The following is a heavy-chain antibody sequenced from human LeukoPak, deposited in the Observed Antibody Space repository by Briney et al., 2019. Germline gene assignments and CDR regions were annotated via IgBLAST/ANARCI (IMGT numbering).Heavy chain of an antibody. CDR2: IRYDGSNK. Sequence: GGSLRLSCAASGFTFSSYGMHWVSQAPGKGLEWVAFIRYDGSNKYYADSVKGRFTISRDNSKNTLYLQMNSLRAEDTAVYYCAKPLWFGELSPDYWGQGTLVTVSS. D-gene: IGHD3-10*01. CDR1: GFTFSSYG. J-gene: IGHJ4*02. V-gene: IGHV3-30*02. CDR3: AKPLWFGELSPDY.